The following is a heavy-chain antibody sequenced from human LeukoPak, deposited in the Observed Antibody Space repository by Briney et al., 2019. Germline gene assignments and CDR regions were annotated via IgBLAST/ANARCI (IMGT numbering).Heavy chain of an antibody. CDR2: ISYDGSNK. J-gene: IGHJ4*02. D-gene: IGHD5-12*01. CDR1: GFTFSSYA. CDR3: ARGALNIVATAALYFDY. Sequence: PGRPLRLSCAASGFTFSSYAMHGVRQAPGMGLEREGVISYDGSNKYYADSVKGRFTISRDNSKNTLYLQMNSLRAEDTAVYYCARGALNIVATAALYFDYWGQGILVTVSS. V-gene: IGHV3-30-3*01.